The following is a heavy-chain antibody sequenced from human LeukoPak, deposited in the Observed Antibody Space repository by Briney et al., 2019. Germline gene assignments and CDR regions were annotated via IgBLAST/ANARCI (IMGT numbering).Heavy chain of an antibody. V-gene: IGHV5-51*01. CDR2: XYPGXXDT. D-gene: IGHD3-22*01. CDR3: ARRSADSSGYYFKGPDDAFDI. Sequence: XMGXXYPGXXDTRYSPFFQGQVTISADKSISTAYLQWSSLKASDTAMYYCARRSADSSGYYFKGPDDAFDIWGQGTMVTVSS. J-gene: IGHJ3*02.